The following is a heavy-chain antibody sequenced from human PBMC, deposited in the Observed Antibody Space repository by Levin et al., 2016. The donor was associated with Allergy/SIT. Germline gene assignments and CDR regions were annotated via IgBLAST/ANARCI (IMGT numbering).Heavy chain of an antibody. CDR3: ARLSSGGSLNLDY. J-gene: IGHJ4*02. Sequence: WIRQPPGKGLEWIGYIYYSGSTYYNPSLKSRVTMSVDTSKNQFSLKLSSVTAADTAVYYCARLSSGGSLNLDYWGQGTLVTVSS. CDR2: IYYSGST. D-gene: IGHD2-15*01. V-gene: IGHV4-31*02.